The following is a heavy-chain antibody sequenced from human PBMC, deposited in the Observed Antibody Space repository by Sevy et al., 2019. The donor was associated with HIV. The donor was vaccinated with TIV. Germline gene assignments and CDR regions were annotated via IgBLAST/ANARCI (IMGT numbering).Heavy chain of an antibody. J-gene: IGHJ3*02. D-gene: IGHD3-10*01. CDR2: IRYDGSTK. V-gene: IGHV3-30*02. CDR3: AKGLGMVQGALLSDDI. Sequence: GGSLRLSCAASGFTFRSYGVHWVRQAPGKGLEWVAFIRYDGSTKYYADSVKGRFTISRDNSKNTLYLQMNSLRGDDTSLYYCAKGLGMVQGALLSDDIWGQGTMVTVSS. CDR1: GFTFRSYG.